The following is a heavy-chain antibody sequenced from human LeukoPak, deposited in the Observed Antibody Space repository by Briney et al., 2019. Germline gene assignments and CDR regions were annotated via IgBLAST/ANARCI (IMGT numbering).Heavy chain of an antibody. CDR2: INQDGGEK. CDR1: GFTFSGSW. Sequence: GESLRLSCAASGFTFSGSWMSWVRQAPGKGLEWVASINQDGGEKYSLGSVKGRFTISRDNTKSSLYLQMNSLRAEDTAMYYCARYRHLYYWGQGTLVTVSS. J-gene: IGHJ4*02. CDR3: ARYRHLYY. V-gene: IGHV3-7*01. D-gene: IGHD3-16*01.